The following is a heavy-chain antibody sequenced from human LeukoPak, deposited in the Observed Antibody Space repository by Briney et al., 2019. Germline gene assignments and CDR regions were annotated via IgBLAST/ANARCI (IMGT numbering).Heavy chain of an antibody. Sequence: ASMKVPCKASGYTFTSYYMHWVRQAPGQGLEWMGIINPSGGSTSYAQKFQGRVTMTRDTSTSTVYMELSSLRSEDTAVYYCARAGLDIVVVVAARHFDYWGQGTLVTVSS. CDR2: INPSGGST. V-gene: IGHV1-46*01. CDR3: ARAGLDIVVVVAARHFDY. CDR1: GYTFTSYY. J-gene: IGHJ4*02. D-gene: IGHD2-15*01.